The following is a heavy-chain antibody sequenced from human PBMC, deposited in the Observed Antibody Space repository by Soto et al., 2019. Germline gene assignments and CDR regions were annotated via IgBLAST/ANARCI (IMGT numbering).Heavy chain of an antibody. CDR1: GFTFSSYG. CDR2: ISYDGSNK. Sequence: VQLLESGGGLVQPGGSLRLSCAASGFTFSSYGMHWVRQAPGKGLEWVAVISYDGSNKYYADSVKGRFTISRDNSKNTLYLQMNSLRAEDTAVYYGAKDGRSSSSEFDYWGQGTLVTVSS. V-gene: IGHV3-30*18. J-gene: IGHJ4*02. D-gene: IGHD6-6*01. CDR3: AKDGRSSSSEFDY.